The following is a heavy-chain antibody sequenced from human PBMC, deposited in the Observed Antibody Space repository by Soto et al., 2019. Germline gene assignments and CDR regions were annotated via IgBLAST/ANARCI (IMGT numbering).Heavy chain of an antibody. Sequence: SETLSLTCTVSGGSISSGGYSWTWLRQSPGKGLEWIGYTYQSGSAFYNPSLKSRVTISVDRSKNQFSLNLTSLTAADTAVYYCARDYYGMDVWGQGTTVTVSS. CDR1: GGSISSGGYS. CDR3: ARDYYGMDV. V-gene: IGHV4-30-2*06. J-gene: IGHJ6*02. CDR2: TYQSGSA.